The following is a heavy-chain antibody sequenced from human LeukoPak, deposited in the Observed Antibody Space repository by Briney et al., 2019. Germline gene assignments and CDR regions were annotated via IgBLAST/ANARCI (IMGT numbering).Heavy chain of an antibody. D-gene: IGHD1-26*01. CDR2: ITSNGGST. Sequence: PGGSLRLSCSASGFTFSTNSMHWVRQAPGKGLEFVSAITSNGGSTYYADSVKGRFTISRDNSKNTLYLQMSSLRAEDTAVYYCVTVGMTSIWSYLRFDHRGQGTLVSVSS. J-gene: IGHJ4*02. CDR3: VTVGMTSIWSYLRFDH. CDR1: GFTFSTNS. V-gene: IGHV3-64D*08.